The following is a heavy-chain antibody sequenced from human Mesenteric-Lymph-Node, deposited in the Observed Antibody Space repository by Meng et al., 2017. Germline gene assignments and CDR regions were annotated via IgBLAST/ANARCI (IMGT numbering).Heavy chain of an antibody. J-gene: IGHJ4*02. D-gene: IGHD5-12*01. CDR3: AKEKLSGFDWEFDY. Sequence: GGSLRLSCAASGFMFSNYAMTWVRQAPGKGLDWVSALSGSGGSTYYAESVQGRFTISRDNSKNTLYLQMNSLRAEDTAIYYCAKEKLSGFDWEFDYWGQGTLVTVSS. V-gene: IGHV3-23*01. CDR2: LSGSGGST. CDR1: GFMFSNYA.